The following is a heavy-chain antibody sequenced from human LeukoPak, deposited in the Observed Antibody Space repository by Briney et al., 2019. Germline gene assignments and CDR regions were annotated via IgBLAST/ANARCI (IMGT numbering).Heavy chain of an antibody. CDR3: ARGKYYYDSSGSDY. Sequence: SVKVSCKASGYTFTSYDINWVRQAPGQGLEWMGRIIPILGIANYAQKFQGRVTITADKSTSTAYMELSSLRSEDTAVYYCARGKYYYDSSGSDYWGQGTLVTVSS. V-gene: IGHV1-69*04. J-gene: IGHJ4*02. CDR2: IIPILGIA. CDR1: GYTFTSYD. D-gene: IGHD3-22*01.